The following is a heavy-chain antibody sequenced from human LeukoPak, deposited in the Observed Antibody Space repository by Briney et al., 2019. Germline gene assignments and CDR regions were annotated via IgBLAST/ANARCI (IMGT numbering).Heavy chain of an antibody. V-gene: IGHV6-1*01. CDR2: TYYRSKWYN. J-gene: IGHJ4*02. CDR3: ARGDPEGYFDY. Sequence: SQTLSLTCAISGDSVSSNSSWNWLRQSPSRGLEWLGRTYYRSKWYNDYAVSVKSRITINPDTSKNQFSLQLNSVTPEDTAVYYCARGDPEGYFDYWGQGTLVTVSS. CDR1: GDSVSSNSS.